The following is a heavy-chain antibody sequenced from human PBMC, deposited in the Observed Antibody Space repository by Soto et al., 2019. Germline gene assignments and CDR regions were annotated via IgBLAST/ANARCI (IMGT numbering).Heavy chain of an antibody. CDR1: GFTFSSYA. CDR3: AREDNWNYLYNY. J-gene: IGHJ4*02. D-gene: IGHD1-7*01. CDR2: ISSNGGST. Sequence: EVQLVESGGGLVQPGGSLRLSCAASGFTFSSYAMHWVRQARGKGLEYVSAISSNGGSTYYANSVKGRFTISRDNSKNTLYLQMGSLRAEDMAVYYCAREDNWNYLYNYWGQGTLVTVSS. V-gene: IGHV3-64*01.